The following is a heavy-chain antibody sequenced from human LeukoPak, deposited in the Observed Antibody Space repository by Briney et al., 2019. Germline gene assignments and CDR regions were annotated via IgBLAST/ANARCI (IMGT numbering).Heavy chain of an antibody. CDR2: INHSGRT. CDR1: GGSFSGYY. V-gene: IGHV4-34*01. CDR3: ASVSTRSGSYSFDY. J-gene: IGHJ4*02. Sequence: SETLSLTCAVYGGSFSGYYWSWIRQPPGKGLEWIGEINHSGRTNYNPSLKSRVTISVDTSKNQFSLKLSSVTAADTAVYYCASVSTRSGSYSFDYWGQGTLVTVSS. D-gene: IGHD1-26*01.